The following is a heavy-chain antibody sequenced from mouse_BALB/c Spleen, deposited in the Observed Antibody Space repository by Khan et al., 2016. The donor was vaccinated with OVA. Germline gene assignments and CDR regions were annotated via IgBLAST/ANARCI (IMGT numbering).Heavy chain of an antibody. CDR3: ARRDYCSSYGFDY. V-gene: IGHV2-4*02. CDR1: DFSLTNYG. J-gene: IGHJ3*01. D-gene: IGHD1-1*02. CDR2: IWSGGST. Sequence: QVQLKQSGPGLVQPSQSLSITCTASDFSLTNYGVHWVRQSPGQGLEWLGVIWSGGSTDYNAAFIPRLSIIKDNSTSQAFFKMNSLQVDDTAIYCCARRDYCSSYGFDYWGQGTLVTVSA.